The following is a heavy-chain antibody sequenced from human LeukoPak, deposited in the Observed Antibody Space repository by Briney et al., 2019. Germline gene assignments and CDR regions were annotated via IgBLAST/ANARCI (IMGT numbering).Heavy chain of an antibody. CDR1: GFSLSTSGMR. V-gene: IGHV2-70*04. CDR3: AREIVVAYSRIGIDAFDI. J-gene: IGHJ3*02. D-gene: IGHD3-22*01. CDR2: IDWDDDK. Sequence: SGPTLVNPTQTLTLTCTFSGFSLSTSGMRVSWIRQPPGKALEWLARIDWDDDKFYSTSLKTRLTISKDTSKNQVVLTMTNMDPVDTATYYCAREIVVAYSRIGIDAFDIWGQGTMVTVSS.